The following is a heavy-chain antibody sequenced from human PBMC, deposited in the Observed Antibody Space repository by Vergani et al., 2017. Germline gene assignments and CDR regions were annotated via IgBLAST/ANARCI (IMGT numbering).Heavy chain of an antibody. D-gene: IGHD3-10*01. Sequence: QVQLPESGPGLVKPSETLSLICSVSGVSMQSGSFYWTWLRPTAERRLEWMGRVYPSGTTNYNPSLNGRVTIFVDKSKNLLSLRLNSVTAADTAVYYCARDSWTSELRGVYWFDTWGQGTLVSVSS. J-gene: IGHJ5*02. V-gene: IGHV4-61*02. CDR3: ARDSWTSELRGVYWFDT. CDR2: VYPSGTT. CDR1: GVSMQSGSFY.